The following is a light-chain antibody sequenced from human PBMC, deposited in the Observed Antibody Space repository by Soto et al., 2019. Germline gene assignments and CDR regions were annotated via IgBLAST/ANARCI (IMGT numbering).Light chain of an antibody. J-gene: IGKJ4*01. CDR2: VAS. Sequence: EIVLTQSPDTLSLSPGERATPSCRASQSISCRYLAWYQQQPGKAPGLLIYVASSRATGIPDRLSGSGSGTDFNLTIRRVEPEDVAVYYGQQYGGSPPLTFGGGTTVEIK. V-gene: IGKV3-20*01. CDR3: QQYGGSPPLT. CDR1: QSISCRY.